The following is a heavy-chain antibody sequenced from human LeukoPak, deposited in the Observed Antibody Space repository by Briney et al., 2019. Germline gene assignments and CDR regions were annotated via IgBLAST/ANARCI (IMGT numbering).Heavy chain of an antibody. D-gene: IGHD2-21*01. CDR1: GFSFSGHS. CDR2: ISTAGHFI. J-gene: IGHJ6*03. Sequence: PGGSLRLSCPTSGFSFSGHSMNWVRQAPGKGLEWVPSISTAGHFIYYADSVKGRFTISRDDAKNLLYLQMDSLTADDTAIYYCARVYGGDMVDYFYYMDVWGRGTTVTVSS. V-gene: IGHV3-21*01. CDR3: ARVYGGDMVDYFYYMDV.